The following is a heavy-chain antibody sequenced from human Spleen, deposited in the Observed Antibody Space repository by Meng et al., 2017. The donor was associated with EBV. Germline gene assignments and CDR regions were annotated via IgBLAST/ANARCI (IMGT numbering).Heavy chain of an antibody. V-gene: IGHV4-34*01. J-gene: IGHJ4*02. CDR2: INHSGNT. Sequence: QEQRQQWGAGPLKLSVTLALSGAVDGESFSGCYWIWLRPPPGKGLVGIGYINHSGNTNYTPSLKSRVTISADTSKNQFSLKMTSVTAADTALYYCAGGRGLPNYWGQGTLVTVSS. CDR3: AGGRGLPNY. D-gene: IGHD4-17*01. CDR1: GESFSGCY.